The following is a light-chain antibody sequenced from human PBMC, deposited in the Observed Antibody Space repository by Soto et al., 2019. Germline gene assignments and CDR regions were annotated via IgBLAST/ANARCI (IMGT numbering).Light chain of an antibody. Sequence: QLVLTQSPSASASLGASVKLTCTLSSGHTTYAIAWHQQQPEKGPRYLMKLNSDGSHTKGDGIPDRFSGSSSVAERYLTISSLQSEDEDDYYCQTWDAGIRVFGGGTKLTVL. V-gene: IGLV4-69*01. CDR2: LNSDGSH. J-gene: IGLJ2*01. CDR1: SGHTTYA. CDR3: QTWDAGIRV.